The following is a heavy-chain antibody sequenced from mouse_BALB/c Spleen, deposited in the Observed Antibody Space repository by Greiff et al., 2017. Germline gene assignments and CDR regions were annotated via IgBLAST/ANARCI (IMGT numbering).Heavy chain of an antibody. CDR2: ISSGGSYT. D-gene: IGHD6-1*01. J-gene: IGHJ4*01. V-gene: IGHV5-9-4*01. CDR3: ARGGRLGAMDY. CDR1: GFTFSSYA. Sequence: EVKLMESGGGLVKPGGSLKLSCAASGFTFSSYAMSWVRQSPGKRLEWVAEISSGGSYTYYPDTVTGRYTITRDNAKNTLYLEMSSLRSEDTAMYYCARGGRLGAMDYWGQGTSVTVSS.